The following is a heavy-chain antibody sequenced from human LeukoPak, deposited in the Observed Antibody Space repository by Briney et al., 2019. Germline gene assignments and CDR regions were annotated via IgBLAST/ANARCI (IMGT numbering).Heavy chain of an antibody. CDR3: ARVPREIDNSGYYFYFDY. J-gene: IGHJ4*02. CDR1: GFTFSSYE. Sequence: GGSLRLSCAASGFTFSSYEMNWVRQAPGKGLEWVSYISSSGSTIYYADSVKGRFTISRDNAKNSLYLQMNSLRAEDTAVYYCARVPREIDNSGYYFYFDYWGQGNMVTVSS. V-gene: IGHV3-48*03. CDR2: ISSSGSTI. D-gene: IGHD3-22*01.